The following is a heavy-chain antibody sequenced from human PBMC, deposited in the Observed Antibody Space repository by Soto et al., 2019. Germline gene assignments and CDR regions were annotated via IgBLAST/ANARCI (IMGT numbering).Heavy chain of an antibody. D-gene: IGHD3-9*01. CDR2: IYYSGST. CDR3: AGIGYYNIDD. V-gene: IGHV4-59*01. Sequence: XETLCLPCTVSGGSISSCDWSWIRQPPGEGLEWIGYIYYSGSTKYNPSLKSRVTISVDTYKNQFSLKLSSVTAADTAVYYCAGIGYYNIDDWGQGTLVTVSS. J-gene: IGHJ4*02. CDR1: GGSISSCD.